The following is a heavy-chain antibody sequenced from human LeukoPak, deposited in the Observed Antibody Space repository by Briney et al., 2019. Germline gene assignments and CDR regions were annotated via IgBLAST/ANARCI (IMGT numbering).Heavy chain of an antibody. CDR2: IRYDGSNK. D-gene: IGHD4-17*01. CDR3: AKGADYGETFDY. CDR1: GFTFSSYG. V-gene: IGHV3-30*02. Sequence: GGSLRLSCAAPGFTFSSYGMHWVRQAPGKGLEWVAFIRYDGSNKYYADSVKGRFTISRDNSKNTLYLQMNSLRAEDTAVYYCAKGADYGETFDYWGQGTLVTVSS. J-gene: IGHJ4*02.